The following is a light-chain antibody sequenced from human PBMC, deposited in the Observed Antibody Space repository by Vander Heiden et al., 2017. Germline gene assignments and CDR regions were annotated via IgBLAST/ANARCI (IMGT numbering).Light chain of an antibody. J-gene: IGLJ1*01. V-gene: IGLV1-47*01. CDR2: RNN. CDR1: SSYIGSTY. Sequence: QSVLTKPPSSSGTPGQRVTITSSGGSSYIGSTYVDWYQQRPGTAHKLLSYRNNQRPSGVPDRFSGSKSGTSASLAISGLRSEDEADYYCAAWDDSLSGVFGTGTKVTVL. CDR3: AAWDDSLSGV.